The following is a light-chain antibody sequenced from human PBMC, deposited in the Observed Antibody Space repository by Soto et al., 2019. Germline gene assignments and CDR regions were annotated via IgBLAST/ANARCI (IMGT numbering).Light chain of an antibody. CDR2: LAS. Sequence: EIVLTQSLGIVSLSPGEGANLSCGASQSVSSSNLAWYQQKPGQAPRLLIYLASSRATGIPDRFSGSGFGTDSTLTISSLEPEDFAVYYCQHYGSPWTFGQGTKVEIK. CDR3: QHYGSPWT. V-gene: IGKV3-20*01. CDR1: QSVSSSN. J-gene: IGKJ1*01.